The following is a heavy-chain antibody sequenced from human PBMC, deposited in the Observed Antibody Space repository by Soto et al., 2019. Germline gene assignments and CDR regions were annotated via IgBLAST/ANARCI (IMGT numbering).Heavy chain of an antibody. D-gene: IGHD2-8*01. J-gene: IGHJ6*02. CDR2: INPKSGGT. CDR1: GYSFTDYH. CDR3: ARGDSTDCSNGVCSFFYNRGKNV. V-gene: IGHV1-2*04. Sequence: GASVKVSCKASGYSFTDYHIHWVRQAPGQGLEWLGRINPKSGGTSTAQKFQGWVTMTTDTSISTASMELTRLTSDDTAIYYCARGDSTDCSNGVCSFFYNRGKNVWGQGTRVTVSS.